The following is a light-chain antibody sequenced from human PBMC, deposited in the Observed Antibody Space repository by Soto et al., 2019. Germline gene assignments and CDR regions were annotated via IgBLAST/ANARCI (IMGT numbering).Light chain of an antibody. J-gene: IGKJ1*01. CDR2: HAS. CDR3: QQYKAYSYT. V-gene: IGKV1-5*03. CDR1: QSISSW. Sequence: DIQMTQSPSTLSASVGDRVTITCRASQSISSWLAWYRQKPGEAPKLLIYHASNLETGVPSRFSGSGSGTEFTLTISSLQPDDFATYYCQQYKAYSYTFGPGTKVEV.